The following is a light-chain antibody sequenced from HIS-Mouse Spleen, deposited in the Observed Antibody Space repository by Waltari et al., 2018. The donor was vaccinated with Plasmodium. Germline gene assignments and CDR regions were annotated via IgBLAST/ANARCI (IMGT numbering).Light chain of an antibody. CDR1: SSDVGGYNY. CDR3: SSYAGSNNLV. V-gene: IGLV2-8*01. Sequence: QSALTQPPSASGSPGQSVTISCTGTSSDVGGYNYVSWYQQPPGKAPNLMNYAVPKRPSGVPDGFSGSKSGNTASLTVSGLQAEDEADYYCSSYAGSNNLVFGGGTKLTVL. CDR2: AVP. J-gene: IGLJ2*01.